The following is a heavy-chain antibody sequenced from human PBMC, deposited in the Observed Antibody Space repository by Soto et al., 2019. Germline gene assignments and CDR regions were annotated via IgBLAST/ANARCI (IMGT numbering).Heavy chain of an antibody. CDR3: ARDPPFSGILRGTPLMDV. Sequence: QVQLVQSEAEVRKPGASVKVCCKASGYSFTTHGISWVRRAPGHGLEWMGWISAYNGDTHYVQRFQGRLTMTTDTSTSTAYMELRSLISDDTAVYYCARDPPFSGILRGTPLMDVWGQGTTVTVSS. D-gene: IGHD4-17*01. CDR2: ISAYNGDT. CDR1: GYSFTTHG. J-gene: IGHJ6*02. V-gene: IGHV1-18*04.